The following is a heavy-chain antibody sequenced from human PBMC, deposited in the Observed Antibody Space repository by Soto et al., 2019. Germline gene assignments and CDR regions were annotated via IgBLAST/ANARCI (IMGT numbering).Heavy chain of an antibody. CDR3: ASTESESDAFDI. CDR1: GGSISSYY. J-gene: IGHJ3*02. V-gene: IGHV4-59*01. CDR2: IYYSGST. Sequence: SETLSLTCTVSGGSISSYYWSWIRQPPGKGLEWIGYIYYSGSTNYNPSLKSRVTITEDTSKNQFSLKLSTVTAADTAVYYCASTESESDAFDIWGQGTMVTVSS.